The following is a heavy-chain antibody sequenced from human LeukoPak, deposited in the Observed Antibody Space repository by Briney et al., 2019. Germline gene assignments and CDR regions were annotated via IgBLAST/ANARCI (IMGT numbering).Heavy chain of an antibody. Sequence: VASVKVSCKASAYTFTSYGISWVRQSPGQGLEWMGWVSAYNGNTNYAQKLQGRVTMTTVTSTSTAYMELRSLRSDDTAVYYRARKIPGRGLSGSCWGRPGSFDYWCQGTLVTVSS. CDR2: VSAYNGNT. D-gene: IGHD1-26*01. V-gene: IGHV1-18*01. J-gene: IGHJ4*02. CDR3: ARKIPGRGLSGSCWGRPGSFDY. CDR1: AYTFTSYG.